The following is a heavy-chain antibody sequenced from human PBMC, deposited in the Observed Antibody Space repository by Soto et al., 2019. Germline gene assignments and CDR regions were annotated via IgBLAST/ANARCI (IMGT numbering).Heavy chain of an antibody. V-gene: IGHV3-48*03. CDR2: ISSSGSTI. Sequence: PGGSLRLSCAASGFTFSSYEINWVRQAPGKGLEWVSYISSSGSTIYYADSVKGRFTISRDNAKNSLYLQMNSLRAEDTAVYYCARGRDTVTVNWYFDLWGRGTLVTVSS. CDR3: ARGRDTVTVNWYFDL. D-gene: IGHD4-17*01. J-gene: IGHJ2*01. CDR1: GFTFSSYE.